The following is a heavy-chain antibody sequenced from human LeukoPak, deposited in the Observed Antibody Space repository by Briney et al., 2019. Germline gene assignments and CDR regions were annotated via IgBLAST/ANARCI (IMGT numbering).Heavy chain of an antibody. CDR2: IYYSGST. J-gene: IGHJ3*02. CDR1: GGSISSYY. Sequence: PSETLSLTCTVSGGSISSYYWSWIRQPPGKGLEWIGYIYYSGSTNYNPSLKSRVTISVDTSKNQFSLKLSSVTAADTAVYYCARHAHYYDSSGYYVPYAFDIRGQGTMVTVSS. V-gene: IGHV4-59*08. D-gene: IGHD3-22*01. CDR3: ARHAHYYDSSGYYVPYAFDI.